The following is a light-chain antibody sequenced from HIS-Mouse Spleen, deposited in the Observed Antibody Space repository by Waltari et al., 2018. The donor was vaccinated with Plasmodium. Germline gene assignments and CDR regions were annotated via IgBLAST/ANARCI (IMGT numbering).Light chain of an antibody. V-gene: IGKV3-15*01. CDR1: QIVSSN. CDR2: GAS. CDR3: QQYNNWSFT. J-gene: IGKJ3*01. Sequence: EIVMTQSPATLSVSPGERATLSCRASQIVSSNLAWYQQNPGQAPRLLIYGASTRATGIPARLSGSGYGTEFTLTISSLQSEDFAVYYCQQYNNWSFTFGPGTKVDIK.